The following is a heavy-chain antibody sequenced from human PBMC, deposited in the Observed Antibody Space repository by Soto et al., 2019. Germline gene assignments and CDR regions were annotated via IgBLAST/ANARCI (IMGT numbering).Heavy chain of an antibody. Sequence: EVQLVESGGGLVQPGRSLRLSCAASGFTFDDYAMHWVRQAPGKGLEWVSGISWNSGSIGYADSVKGRFTISRDNAKNSLYLQMSSLRAEDTALYYCAKGNRYSSSWYVSWFDPWGQGTLGTVSS. CDR2: ISWNSGSI. V-gene: IGHV3-9*01. CDR1: GFTFDDYA. D-gene: IGHD6-13*01. J-gene: IGHJ5*02. CDR3: AKGNRYSSSWYVSWFDP.